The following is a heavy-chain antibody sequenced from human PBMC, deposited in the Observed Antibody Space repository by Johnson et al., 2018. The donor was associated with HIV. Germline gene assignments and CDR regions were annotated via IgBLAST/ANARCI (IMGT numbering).Heavy chain of an antibody. Sequence: VHLVESGGGVVQPGRSLRLSCAASGFTFSSYAMHWVRQAPGKGLEWVAVISYDGSNKYYADSVKGRFTISRDNSKNTLYLQMNSLRAEDTALYYCAKAPDYYDSSPYAFDIWGQGTMVTVSS. V-gene: IGHV3-30-3*01. CDR1: GFTFSSYA. CDR3: AKAPDYYDSSPYAFDI. D-gene: IGHD3-22*01. J-gene: IGHJ3*02. CDR2: ISYDGSNK.